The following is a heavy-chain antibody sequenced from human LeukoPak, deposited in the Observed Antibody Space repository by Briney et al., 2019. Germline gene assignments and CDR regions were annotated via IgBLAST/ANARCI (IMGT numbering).Heavy chain of an antibody. D-gene: IGHD3-16*01. J-gene: IGHJ4*02. CDR2: INQDGSEK. CDR3: AKDWVDY. Sequence: GGSLRLSCAASGFTFRSHWMTWVRRAPGKGLEWVANINQDGSEKYFVDSVKGRFTISRDNAKNSLSLQMNSLRAEDTAVYYCAKDWVDYWGQGTLVTVSS. CDR1: GFTFRSHW. V-gene: IGHV3-7*05.